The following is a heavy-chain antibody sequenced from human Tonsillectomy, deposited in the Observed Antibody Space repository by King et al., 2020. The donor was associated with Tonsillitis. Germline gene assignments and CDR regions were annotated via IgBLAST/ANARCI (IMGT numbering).Heavy chain of an antibody. J-gene: IGHJ4*02. CDR2: TSYDGSYK. Sequence: VQLVESGGGVVQPGRSLRLSCAASGFTFSNYGMHWVRQAPGKGLEWVAVTSYDGSYKYYADSVKGRFTISRDNSKNTLYLQMNSLRAGDTAVYYCATHIVVTAPRDYWGQGTLVTVSS. D-gene: IGHD2-21*02. V-gene: IGHV3-30*03. CDR3: ATHIVVTAPRDY. CDR1: GFTFSNYG.